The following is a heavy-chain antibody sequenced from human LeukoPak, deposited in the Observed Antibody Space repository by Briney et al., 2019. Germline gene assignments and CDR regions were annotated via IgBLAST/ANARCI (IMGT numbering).Heavy chain of an antibody. CDR3: VLAGSGSYYFDY. CDR2: IYPGDSDT. J-gene: IGHJ4*02. Sequence: GEPLKISCKGLGSRSTNYWIGWVRQMPGKGLEWMGIIYPGDSDTRYSASFKGQVTISADKSINTAYLQWSSLKASDTAMYYCVLAGSGSYYFDYWGQGILVTVSS. D-gene: IGHD3-10*01. V-gene: IGHV5-51*01. CDR1: GSRSTNYW.